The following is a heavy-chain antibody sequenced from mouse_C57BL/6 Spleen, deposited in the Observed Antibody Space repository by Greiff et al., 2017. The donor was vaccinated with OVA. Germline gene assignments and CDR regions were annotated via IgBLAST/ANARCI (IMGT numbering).Heavy chain of an antibody. CDR1: GFTFSSYA. Sequence: EVQGVESGGGLVKPGGSLKLSCAASGFTFSSYAMSWVRQTPEKRLEWVATISDGGSYTYYPDNVKGRFTLSRDNAKNNLYLQMSHLKSEDTAMYYGARTYYDYAYYFDYWGQGTTLTVSS. V-gene: IGHV5-4*01. CDR3: ARTYYDYAYYFDY. J-gene: IGHJ2*01. D-gene: IGHD2-4*01. CDR2: ISDGGSYT.